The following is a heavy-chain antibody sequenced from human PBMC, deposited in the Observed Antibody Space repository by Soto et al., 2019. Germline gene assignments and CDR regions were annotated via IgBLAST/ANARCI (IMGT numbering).Heavy chain of an antibody. V-gene: IGHV1-69*01. D-gene: IGHD6-19*01. CDR1: GGTFRSYA. J-gene: IGHJ4*02. CDR2: IIPIFGTA. Sequence: VQLVQSGAEVKKPGSSVKVSCKASGGTFRSYAISWVRQAPGHGLEWMGGIIPIFGTATYAPKFQGTDKNTADEATVTAYRELCSIRAEDTAAYYCARAAGYNSGWYNYWGQGTLVTVSS. CDR3: ARAAGYNSGWYNY.